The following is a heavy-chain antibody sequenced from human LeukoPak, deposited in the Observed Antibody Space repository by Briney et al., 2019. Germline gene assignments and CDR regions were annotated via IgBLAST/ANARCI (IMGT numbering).Heavy chain of an antibody. CDR1: GFTFSSYA. Sequence: GRSLRLSCAASGFTFSSYAMHWVRQAPGKGLEWVAVISYDGSNKYYADSVKGRFTISRDNSKNTLYLQMNSLRAEDTAVYYCVRLSHDYGDYPKAEELYWGQGTLVTVSS. J-gene: IGHJ4*02. V-gene: IGHV3-30-3*01. D-gene: IGHD4-17*01. CDR3: VRLSHDYGDYPKAEELY. CDR2: ISYDGSNK.